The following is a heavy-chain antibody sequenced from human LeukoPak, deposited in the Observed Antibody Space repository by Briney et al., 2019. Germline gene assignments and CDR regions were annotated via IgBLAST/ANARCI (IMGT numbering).Heavy chain of an antibody. CDR3: ARHGRRMVRGTFDY. CDR1: GGSISSSSYY. D-gene: IGHD3-10*01. V-gene: IGHV4-39*01. J-gene: IGHJ4*02. CDR2: IYYSGST. Sequence: PSETLSLTCTVSGGSISSSSYYWGWIRQPPGKGLEWIGSIYYSGSTYYNPSLNSRVTISVDTSKNQFSLKLSSVTAADTAVYYCARHGRRMVRGTFDYWGQGTLVTVSS.